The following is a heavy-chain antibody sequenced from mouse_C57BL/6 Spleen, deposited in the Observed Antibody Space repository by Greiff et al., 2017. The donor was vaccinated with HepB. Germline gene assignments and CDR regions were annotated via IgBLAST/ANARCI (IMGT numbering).Heavy chain of an antibody. Sequence: QVQLQQPGAELVKPGASVKLSCKASGYTFTSYWMQWVKQRPGQGLEWIGEIDPSDSYTNYNQKFRGKATLTVDTSSSTAYMQLSSLTSEDSAVYYCARKALYAGYYEFAYWGQGTLVTVSA. CDR2: IDPSDSYT. CDR3: ARKALYAGYYEFAY. D-gene: IGHD2-3*01. CDR1: GYTFTSYW. V-gene: IGHV1-50*01. J-gene: IGHJ3*01.